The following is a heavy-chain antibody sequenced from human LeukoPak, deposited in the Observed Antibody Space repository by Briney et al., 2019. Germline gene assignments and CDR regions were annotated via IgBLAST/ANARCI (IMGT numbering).Heavy chain of an antibody. V-gene: IGHV1-8*01. CDR2: MNPNSGNT. Sequence: GASVKVCCKASGYTFTSYDINWVRQATGQGLEWMGWMNPNSGNTGYAQKFQGRVTMTRNTSISTAYMELSSLRSEDTAVYYCARGLKRRYGCSSTSCYWFDPWGQGTLVTVSS. CDR3: ARGLKRRYGCSSTSCYWFDP. D-gene: IGHD2-2*01. J-gene: IGHJ5*02. CDR1: GYTFTSYD.